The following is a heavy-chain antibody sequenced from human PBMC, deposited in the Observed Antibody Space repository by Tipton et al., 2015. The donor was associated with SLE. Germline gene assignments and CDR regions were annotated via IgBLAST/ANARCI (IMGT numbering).Heavy chain of an antibody. CDR3: ARDLDPRITMVQGPYGMDV. CDR2: IYYSGST. J-gene: IGHJ6*02. Sequence: TLSLTCTVSGGSISSYYWSWIRQPPGKGLEWIGYIYYSGSTNYNPSLKSRVTISADTSKNQFSLKLSSVTAADTAVYYCARDLDPRITMVQGPYGMDVWGQGTTVTVSS. CDR1: GGSISSYY. D-gene: IGHD3-10*01. V-gene: IGHV4-59*12.